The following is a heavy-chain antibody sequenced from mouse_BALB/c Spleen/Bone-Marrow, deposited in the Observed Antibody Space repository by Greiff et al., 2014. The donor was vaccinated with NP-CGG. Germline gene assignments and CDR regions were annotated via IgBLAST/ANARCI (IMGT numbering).Heavy chain of an antibody. V-gene: IGHV10-1*02. Sequence: EVQVVESGGGLVQPKGSLKLSCAASGFTFNTYAMNWVRQAPGKGLEWVARIRSKSNNYATYYADSVKDRFTISRDDSQSMLYLQMNNLKTEDTAMYYCVRQRHYYGSSDWYFDVWGAGTTVTVSS. CDR2: IRSKSNNYAT. CDR1: GFTFNTYA. D-gene: IGHD1-1*01. J-gene: IGHJ1*01. CDR3: VRQRHYYGSSDWYFDV.